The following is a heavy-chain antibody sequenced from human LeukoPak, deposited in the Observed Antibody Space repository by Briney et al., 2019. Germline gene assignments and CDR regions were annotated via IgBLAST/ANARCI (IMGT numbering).Heavy chain of an antibody. CDR1: GFTVSTNY. D-gene: IGHD6-6*01. Sequence: QPGGSLRLSCAASGFTVSTNYMNWVRQAPRKGLEWVSVIYSGGSTYFVDSVKCRFIISRDNSRNTVYLQMNSLRAEDTAVYYCARDKESSSSFDYWGQGTLVTVSS. V-gene: IGHV3-53*01. J-gene: IGHJ4*02. CDR3: ARDKESSSSFDY. CDR2: IYSGGST.